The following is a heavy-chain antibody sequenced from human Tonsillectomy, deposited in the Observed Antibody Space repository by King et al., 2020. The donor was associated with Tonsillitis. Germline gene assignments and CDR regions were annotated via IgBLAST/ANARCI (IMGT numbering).Heavy chain of an antibody. V-gene: IGHV4-34*01. CDR1: GGSFSEYY. Sequence: VQLQQWGAGLLKPSETLSLTCAIYGGSFSEYYWSWIRQPPGKGLEWIGEINHSGSTDYNPSLKSRVTISVDTSKNQFSLKGSSVTAADTAVYYCARGRQWLAWGQGTLVTVSS. CDR2: INHSGST. J-gene: IGHJ5*02. D-gene: IGHD6-19*01. CDR3: ARGRQWLA.